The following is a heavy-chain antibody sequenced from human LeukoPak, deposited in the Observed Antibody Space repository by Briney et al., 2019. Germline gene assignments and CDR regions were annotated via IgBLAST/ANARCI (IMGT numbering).Heavy chain of an antibody. Sequence: ASVKVSCKASGYTFTGYYMHWVRQAPGQGLEWMGWINPNSGGRNYAQKFQGRVTMTRDTSISTAYMELSRLISDDTAVYYCARDVAEAGTEYNWFDPWGQGTLVTVSS. D-gene: IGHD6-13*01. V-gene: IGHV1-2*02. CDR3: ARDVAEAGTEYNWFDP. J-gene: IGHJ5*02. CDR1: GYTFTGYY. CDR2: INPNSGGR.